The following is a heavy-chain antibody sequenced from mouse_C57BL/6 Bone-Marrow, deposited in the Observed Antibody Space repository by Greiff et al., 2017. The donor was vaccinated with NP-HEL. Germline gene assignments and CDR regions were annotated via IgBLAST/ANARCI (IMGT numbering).Heavy chain of an antibody. V-gene: IGHV7-1*01. CDR3: ARDAGGGGSNYAMDY. D-gene: IGHD1-1*02. CDR1: GFTFSDFY. CDR2: SRNKANDYTT. J-gene: IGHJ4*01. Sequence: EVKLVESGGGLVQSGRSLRLSCATSGFTFSDFYMEWVRQAPGKGLEWIAASRNKANDYTTEYSASVKGRFIVSRDTSQSILYLQMNALRAEDTAIYYCARDAGGGGSNYAMDYWGQGTSVTVSS.